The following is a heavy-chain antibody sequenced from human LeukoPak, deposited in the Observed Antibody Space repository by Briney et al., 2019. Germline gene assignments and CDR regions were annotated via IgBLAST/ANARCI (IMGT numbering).Heavy chain of an antibody. CDR2: IYYSGST. Sequence: SETLSLTCTVSGGSISSSSYYWGWIRQPPGKGLEWIGSIYYSGSTYYNPSLKSRVTISVDTSKNQFSLKLSSVTAADTAVYYCARGRWIAVAGAYYFDYWGQGTLVTVSS. CDR3: ARGRWIAVAGAYYFDY. D-gene: IGHD6-19*01. CDR1: GGSISSSSYY. J-gene: IGHJ4*02. V-gene: IGHV4-39*01.